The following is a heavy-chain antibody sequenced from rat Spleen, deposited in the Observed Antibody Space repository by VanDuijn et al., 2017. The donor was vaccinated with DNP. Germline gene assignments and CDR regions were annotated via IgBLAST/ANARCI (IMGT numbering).Heavy chain of an antibody. CDR3: ARWNSGHFDY. J-gene: IGHJ2*01. V-gene: IGHV5-7*01. D-gene: IGHD4-3*01. Sequence: EVQLVETGGGLVQPGRSLKLSCAASGFTFSDYNMAWVRQAPKKGLEWVATISYDGTSTHYRDSVKGRFTISRDNAKNTLYLQMSSLRSEDMATYYCARWNSGHFDYWGQGVMVPVSS. CDR2: ISYDGTST. CDR1: GFTFSDYN.